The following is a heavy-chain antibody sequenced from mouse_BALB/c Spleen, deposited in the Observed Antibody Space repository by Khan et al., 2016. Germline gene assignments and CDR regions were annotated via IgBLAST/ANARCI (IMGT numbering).Heavy chain of an antibody. V-gene: IGHV5-4*02. J-gene: IGHJ1*01. CDR3: ARTYGNYGYFDV. CDR1: GFTFSDYY. D-gene: IGHD2-1*01. CDR2: ISDGGNYP. Sequence: EVELVESGGGLVRPGGSLKLSCAASGFTFSDYYMYWIRQTPEKRLEWVATISDGGNYPYYQDSVKGRFTISTDNAKNNLYLQMSSLKSEDTAMYYCARTYGNYGYFDVWGAGTTVTVSS.